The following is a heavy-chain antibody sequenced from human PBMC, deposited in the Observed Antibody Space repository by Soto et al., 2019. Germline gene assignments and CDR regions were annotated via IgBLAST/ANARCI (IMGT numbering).Heavy chain of an antibody. D-gene: IGHD3-22*01. CDR1: GFSLSNAW. CDR3: TTEYDSSGYYYNKFDY. V-gene: IGHV3-15*01. CDR2: IKSKTDGGTT. Sequence: GSLRLCCAASGFSLSNAWISWVRQAPGKGLEWVGRIKSKTDGGTTDYAAPVKGRFTISRDDSKNTLYLQMKSLKTEDTAVYYCTTEYDSSGYYYNKFDYWGQGTLVTVSS. J-gene: IGHJ4*02.